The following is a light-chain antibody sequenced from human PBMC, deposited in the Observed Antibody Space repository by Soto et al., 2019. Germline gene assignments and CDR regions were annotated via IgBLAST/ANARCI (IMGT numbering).Light chain of an antibody. CDR3: AAWGDSLNGVV. V-gene: IGLV1-44*01. CDR1: SSNIGSNT. J-gene: IGLJ2*01. CDR2: SNN. Sequence: QSVLTQPPSASGTPGQRVTISCSGSSSNIGSNTVSWYQQLPGTAPKLLIYSNNQRPSGVPNRFSGSKSGTSASLAIGGLQSEDEADYSCAAWGDSLNGVVFGGGTKLTVL.